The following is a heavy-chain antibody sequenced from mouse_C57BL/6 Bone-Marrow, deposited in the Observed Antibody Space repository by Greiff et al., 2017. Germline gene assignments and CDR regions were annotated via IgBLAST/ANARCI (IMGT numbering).Heavy chain of an antibody. J-gene: IGHJ1*03. CDR1: YTFSRRVH. D-gene: IGHD2-2*01. CDR2: GQGLEWIG. CDR3: SEDDAVYYWAWGGYDGGYWYFDV. V-gene: IGHV1-87*01. Sequence: QVQLQQSGPELARPWASVKISCPAFYTFSRRVHFAIRDTNYWMQWVKQRPGQGLEWIGAIYPGNGDTSYNQKFKGKAKLTADKSSSTANMQLSSLTSEDDAVYYWAWGGYDGGYWYFDVWGTGTTVTVSS.